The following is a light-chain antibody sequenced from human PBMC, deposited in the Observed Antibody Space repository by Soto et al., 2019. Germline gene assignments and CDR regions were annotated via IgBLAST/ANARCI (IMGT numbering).Light chain of an antibody. CDR3: SFYTSKSSLI. Sequence: QSALTQPASVSGSPGQSITISCAGTMRDVGAYNLVSWYQQHPGRAPQLIIYEVRNRPSGISFRFSGSKSGNTASLTISGLHYEDEADYYCSFYTSKSSLIFGGGTKLTVL. CDR2: EVR. CDR1: MRDVGAYNL. V-gene: IGLV2-14*01. J-gene: IGLJ2*01.